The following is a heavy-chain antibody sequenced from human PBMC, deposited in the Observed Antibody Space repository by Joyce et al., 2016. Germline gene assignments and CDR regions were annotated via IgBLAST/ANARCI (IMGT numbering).Heavy chain of an antibody. D-gene: IGHD6-13*01. Sequence: EVQLLESGGGLVQPGGSLRLSCAASGFTFVGYAMSWVRQAPGKGVEWCSAIGAGSRGPHYADSVRGRFTISRDDSDNSLYLHMSGLRSDDTAVYYCVRPRVAVAGTRWFDPWGQGTLVTVSS. CDR1: GFTFVGYA. J-gene: IGHJ5*02. CDR3: VRPRVAVAGTRWFDP. V-gene: IGHV3-23*01. CDR2: IGAGSRGP.